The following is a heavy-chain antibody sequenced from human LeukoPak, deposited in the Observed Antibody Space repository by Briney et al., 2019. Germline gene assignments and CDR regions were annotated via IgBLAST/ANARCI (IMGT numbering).Heavy chain of an antibody. V-gene: IGHV3-21*01. CDR2: ISSSSTYI. D-gene: IGHD1-1*01. CDR3: ARSLTTLTYEGY. CDR1: GFTFSSYS. J-gene: IGHJ4*02. Sequence: GGSLRLSCAASGFTFSSYSMNWVRQAPGKGLEWVSSISSSSTYIYYADSVKGRFTISRDNAKNSLSLQMNSLRAEDTAIYYCARSLTTLTYEGYWGQGTLVTVSS.